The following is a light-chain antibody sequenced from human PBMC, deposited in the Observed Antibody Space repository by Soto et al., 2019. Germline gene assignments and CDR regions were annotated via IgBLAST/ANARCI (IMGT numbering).Light chain of an antibody. J-gene: IGLJ1*01. CDR3: CSYAGSSTS. CDR1: SSDVGSYNL. V-gene: IGLV2-23*02. Sequence: QSALTQPASVSGSPGQSITISCTGTSSDVGSYNLVSWYQQHPGKAPKLMIYEVSKRPSGVSNRFSGSKSGNTASLTISGLQAEDEADYYCCSYAGSSTSFGTGTKVT. CDR2: EVS.